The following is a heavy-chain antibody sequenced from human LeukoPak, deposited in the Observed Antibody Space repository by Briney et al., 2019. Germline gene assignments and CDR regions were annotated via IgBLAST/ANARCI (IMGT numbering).Heavy chain of an antibody. V-gene: IGHV4-39*02. CDR1: GRSISSSSNYY. J-gene: IGHJ3*02. Sequence: TSETLSLTCIVSGRSISSSSNYYWAWIHQPPGKGLEWIRSIDYSGNTYYRPYVKSRVTRAVDTSKNHFSLKLSSMTAADTAVYYCARSWLVREGAFDICGQGTLVTVSS. CDR3: ARSWLVREGAFDI. CDR2: IDYSGNT. D-gene: IGHD6-19*01.